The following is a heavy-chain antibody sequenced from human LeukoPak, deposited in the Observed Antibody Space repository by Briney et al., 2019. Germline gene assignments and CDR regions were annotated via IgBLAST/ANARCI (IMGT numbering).Heavy chain of an antibody. J-gene: IGHJ6*03. Sequence: PGGSLRLSCAASGFTVSSNYMSWVRQAPGKGLEWVSVIYSGGSTYYADSVKGRFTISRDNAKNSLYLQMNSLRAEDTAVYYCARENIVATIFHYYMDVWGKGTTVTVSS. CDR3: ARENIVATIFHYYMDV. CDR1: GFTVSSNY. CDR2: IYSGGST. D-gene: IGHD5-12*01. V-gene: IGHV3-53*01.